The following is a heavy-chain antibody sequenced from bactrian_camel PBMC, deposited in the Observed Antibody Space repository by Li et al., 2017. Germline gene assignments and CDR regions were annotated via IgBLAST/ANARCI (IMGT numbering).Heavy chain of an antibody. J-gene: IGHJ4*01. V-gene: IGHV3S55*01. CDR3: AAQAGSGYCSVLGGSTPDPDEYHY. D-gene: IGHD3*01. CDR2: IDSEGTT. CDR1: GATHGYLC. Sequence: VQLVESGGGSVQEGGSLRLSRAVSGATHGYLCMAWFRQGPGKEREGVAAIDSEGTTHYAESVKGRFIISKDAADYTLYLQISSLKPEDTAMYYCAAQAGSGYCSVLGGSTPDPDEYHYWGQGTQVTVS.